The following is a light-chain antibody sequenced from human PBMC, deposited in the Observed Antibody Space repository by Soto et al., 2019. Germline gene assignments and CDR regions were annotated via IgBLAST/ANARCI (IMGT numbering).Light chain of an antibody. V-gene: IGLV2-8*01. CDR1: SSDVGAYNY. CDR2: DVT. Sequence: QSALTQPPSASGSPGQSVTISGNGTSSDVGAYNYVSWYQQHPGKDPKLMIFDVTNRPSGVPDRFSGSKSGNTASLTVSGLQAEDEADYYCSSYAGSNNYVVFGGGTKVTVL. CDR3: SSYAGSNNYVV. J-gene: IGLJ2*01.